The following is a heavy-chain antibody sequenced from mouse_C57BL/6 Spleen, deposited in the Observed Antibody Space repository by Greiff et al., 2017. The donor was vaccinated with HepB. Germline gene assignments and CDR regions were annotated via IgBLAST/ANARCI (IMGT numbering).Heavy chain of an antibody. Sequence: VKLMESGPELVKPGASVKISCKASGYAFSSSWMNWVKQRPGKGLEWIGRIYPGDGDTNYNGKFKGKATLTADKSSSTAYMQLSSLTSEDSAVYFCARSNHFDYWGQGTTLTVSS. CDR2: IYPGDGDT. V-gene: IGHV1-82*01. J-gene: IGHJ2*01. CDR3: ARSNHFDY. CDR1: GYAFSSSW.